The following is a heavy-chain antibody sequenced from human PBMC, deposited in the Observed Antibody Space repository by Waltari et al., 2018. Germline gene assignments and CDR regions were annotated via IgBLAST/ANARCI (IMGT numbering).Heavy chain of an antibody. CDR3: ARNYDFWSGYYLFQH. V-gene: IGHV4-39*01. CDR1: GGSISSSSYY. CDR2: SYYRGST. J-gene: IGHJ1*01. D-gene: IGHD3-3*01. Sequence: QLQLQESGPGLVKPSETLSLTCTVSGGSISSSSYYWGWIRQPPGKGLEWIGSSYYRGSTYYNPSLKRRVTISVDTSKNQFSLKLSSVTAADTAVYYCARNYDFWSGYYLFQHWGQGTLVTVSS.